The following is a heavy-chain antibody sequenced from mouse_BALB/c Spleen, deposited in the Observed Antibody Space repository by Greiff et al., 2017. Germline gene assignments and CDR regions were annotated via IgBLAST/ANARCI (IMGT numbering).Heavy chain of an antibody. CDR1: GFSLTGYG. V-gene: IGHV2-6-7*01. D-gene: IGHD1-1*01. Sequence: VKVVESGPGLVAPSQSLSITCTVSGFSLTGYGVNWVRQPPGKGLEWLGMIWGDGSTDYNSALKSRLSISKDNSKSQVFLKMNSLQTDDTARYYCARDYGSSHWYFDVWGAGTTVTVSS. J-gene: IGHJ1*01. CDR2: IWGDGST. CDR3: ARDYGSSHWYFDV.